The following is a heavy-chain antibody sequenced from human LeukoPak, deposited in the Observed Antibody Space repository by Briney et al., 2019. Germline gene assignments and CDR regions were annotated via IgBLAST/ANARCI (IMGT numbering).Heavy chain of an antibody. D-gene: IGHD3-16*01. V-gene: IGHV1-2*06. CDR3: ARSLLGIDY. CDR1: GYTLTAYY. J-gene: IGHJ4*02. Sequence: ASVKVSCKASGYTLTAYYIYWVRQAPGQGLEWMGRINPNSGGTDYAQNFQGRVTMTRDTSISTAYMELSSLRSEDTAVYYCARSLLGIDYWGQGTLVTVSS. CDR2: INPNSGGT.